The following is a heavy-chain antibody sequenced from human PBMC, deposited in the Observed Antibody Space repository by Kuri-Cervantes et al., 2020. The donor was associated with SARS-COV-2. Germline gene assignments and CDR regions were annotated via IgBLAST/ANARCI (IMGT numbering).Heavy chain of an antibody. CDR1: GGSFSGYY. V-gene: IGHV4-34*01. D-gene: IGHD2-15*01. J-gene: IGHJ3*02. Sequence: TCAVYGGSFSGYYWSWIRQPPGKGLEWIGEINHSGSTNYNPSLKSRVTISVDTSKNQFSLKLSSVTAADTAVYYCAREGLGYCSGGSCYSDEQDAFDIWGQGTMVTVSS. CDR3: AREGLGYCSGGSCYSDEQDAFDI. CDR2: INHSGST.